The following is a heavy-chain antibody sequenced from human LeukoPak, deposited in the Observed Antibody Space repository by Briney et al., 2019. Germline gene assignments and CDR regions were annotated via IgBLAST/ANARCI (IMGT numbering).Heavy chain of an antibody. V-gene: IGHV4-39*07. J-gene: IGHJ5*02. Sequence: SETQSLTCTVSGGSMTNNTFYWGWIRQPPGKGLEWIGSIYHTGPTYYNPSLKSRVTISVDTSKNQFSLKLSSVTAADTAVYYCARVLIWFGQLQNWFDPWGPGTLVTVSS. D-gene: IGHD3-10*01. CDR3: ARVLIWFGQLQNWFDP. CDR1: GGSMTNNTFY. CDR2: IYHTGPT.